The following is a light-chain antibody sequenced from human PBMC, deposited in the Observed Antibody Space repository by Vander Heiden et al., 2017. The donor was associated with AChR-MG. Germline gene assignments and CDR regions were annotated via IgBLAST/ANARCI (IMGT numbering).Light chain of an antibody. V-gene: IGKV1-39*01. CDR2: AAS. J-gene: IGKJ1*01. CDR1: QSISSY. CDR3: QQSNSTPPWA. Sequence: DIQMPPSPSSLSASVGDRVTITCRASQSISSYLDWYQQKPGKAPKLLIYAASSMQSGVPARFSGSGSGTEFTLTISSLQPEDSATYYCQQSNSTPPWAFGQGTKVEIK.